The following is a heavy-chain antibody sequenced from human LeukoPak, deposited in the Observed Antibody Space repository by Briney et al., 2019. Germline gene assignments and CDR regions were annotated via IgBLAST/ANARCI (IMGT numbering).Heavy chain of an antibody. V-gene: IGHV5-51*01. CDR1: GYSFTSYW. J-gene: IGHJ6*03. CDR3: ARLAFCTNAVCFSNYYYSMDV. D-gene: IGHD2-8*01. CDR2: IYPDDSDT. Sequence: GESLQISCKGSGYSFTSYWIGWVRQMPGKGLEWMGIIYPDDSDTKYSPSFQGQVTISADKSISTAYLQWSSLKASDTAMYYYARLAFCTNAVCFSNYYYSMDVWGRGTTVTVSS.